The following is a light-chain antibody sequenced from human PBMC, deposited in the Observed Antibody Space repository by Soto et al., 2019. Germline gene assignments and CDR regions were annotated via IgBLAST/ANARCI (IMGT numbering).Light chain of an antibody. V-gene: IGLV2-23*01. CDR1: SSDVGSYNL. CDR3: CSYAGSSTWV. Sequence: QSALTQPASVSGSPGQSITISCTGTSSDVGSYNLVSWYQQLPGKAPKNMIYEGNKRPSGVSNRFSGSKSGKTAALTISGLQAEDEAAYYCCSYAGSSTWVFGGGTKLTVL. CDR2: EGN. J-gene: IGLJ3*02.